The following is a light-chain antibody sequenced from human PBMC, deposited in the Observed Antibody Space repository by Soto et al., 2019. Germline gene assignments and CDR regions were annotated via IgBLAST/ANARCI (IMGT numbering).Light chain of an antibody. J-gene: IGKJ1*01. CDR3: QHYNSYSEA. Sequence: DIQMTQSPSTLPASVGDRFTITCRASQTISSWLAWYQQKPGKAPKLLIYKASTLKSGVPSRFSGSGSGTEFTLTISSLQPDDFATYYCQHYNSYSEAFGQGTKVDIK. CDR2: KAS. CDR1: QTISSW. V-gene: IGKV1-5*03.